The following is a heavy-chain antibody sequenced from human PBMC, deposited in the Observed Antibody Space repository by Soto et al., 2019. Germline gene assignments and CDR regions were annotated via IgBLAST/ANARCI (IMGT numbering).Heavy chain of an antibody. D-gene: IGHD6-6*01. CDR1: GGSISSSNW. V-gene: IGHV4-4*02. J-gene: IGHJ1*01. CDR3: ARGTARAEYFQH. CDR2: IYHSGRT. Sequence: QVQLQESGPGLVKPSGTLSLTCAVSGGSISSSNWWSWVRQPPGKGLEWIGEIYHSGRTNYNPSLKSRVNISVDKSKNQSSLKLSSVTAADTDVYYCARGTARAEYFQHWGQGTLVTVSS.